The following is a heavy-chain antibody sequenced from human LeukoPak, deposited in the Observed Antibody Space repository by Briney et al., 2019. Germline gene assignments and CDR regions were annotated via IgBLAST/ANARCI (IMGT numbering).Heavy chain of an antibody. Sequence: ASVKVSCKASGGTFSSYAISWVRQAPGQGLEWMGGITPIFGTANYAQKFQGRVTITTDESTSTAYMELSSLRSEDTAVYYCARDVSGLTGYYSYWGQGTLVTVSS. CDR1: GGTFSSYA. D-gene: IGHD3-9*01. CDR2: ITPIFGTA. J-gene: IGHJ4*02. CDR3: ARDVSGLTGYYSY. V-gene: IGHV1-69*05.